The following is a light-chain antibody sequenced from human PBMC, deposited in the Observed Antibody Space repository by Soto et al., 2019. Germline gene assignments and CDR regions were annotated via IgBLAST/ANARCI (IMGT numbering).Light chain of an antibody. Sequence: EIVLKNSPSTLSVSHGERISRSCRASQSVDINLAWYQQKPGQSPRLLIYDVSTRATGIPARFGGSGSGTDFTLTISSLETEDFAVYYCQQRANWPLTFAGGTKVDIK. CDR2: DVS. CDR3: QQRANWPLT. CDR1: QSVDIN. J-gene: IGKJ4*01. V-gene: IGKV3-11*01.